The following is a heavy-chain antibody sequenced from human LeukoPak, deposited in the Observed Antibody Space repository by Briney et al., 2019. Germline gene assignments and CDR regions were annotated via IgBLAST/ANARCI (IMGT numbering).Heavy chain of an antibody. J-gene: IGHJ4*02. D-gene: IGHD1-1*01. CDR2: IYYSGST. CDR1: GGSISSRSYY. CDR3: ARRRGTGTPEDY. V-gene: IGHV4-39*01. Sequence: SETLSLTCTVSGGSISSRSYYWGWIRQPPGKGLEWIGSIYYSGSTYYNPSLKSRVTISVDASKNQFSLKLSSVTAADTAVYYCARRRGTGTPEDYWGQGTLVTVSS.